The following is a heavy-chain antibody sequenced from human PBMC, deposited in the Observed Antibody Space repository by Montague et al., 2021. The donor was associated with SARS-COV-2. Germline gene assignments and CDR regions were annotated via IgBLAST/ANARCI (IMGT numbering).Heavy chain of an antibody. D-gene: IGHD5-24*01. Sequence: SETLSLTCAVYGGSFSGYYWTWIRQSPRKGLEWIGEINHSGSTNYNPSLKSRVTISVDTSKNQFSLKLSSVTAADTAVYHCACGEMTTRGLIYYYGMDVWGQGTTVTVPS. CDR3: ACGEMTTRGLIYYYGMDV. J-gene: IGHJ6*02. CDR2: INHSGST. CDR1: GGSFSGYY. V-gene: IGHV4-34*01.